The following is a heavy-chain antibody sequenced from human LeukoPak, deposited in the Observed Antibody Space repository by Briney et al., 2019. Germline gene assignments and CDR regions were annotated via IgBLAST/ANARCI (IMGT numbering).Heavy chain of an antibody. CDR3: VAGVALDY. Sequence: GGSLRLSCAASGFTFDDYGMSWVRQAPGKGLEWVSGINWNGGSTGYADSVRVRFTISRDNAKNSLYLHMNSLRAEDTAVYYCVAGVALDYWGQGALVTVSS. D-gene: IGHD3-3*01. J-gene: IGHJ4*02. CDR1: GFTFDDYG. V-gene: IGHV3-20*04. CDR2: INWNGGST.